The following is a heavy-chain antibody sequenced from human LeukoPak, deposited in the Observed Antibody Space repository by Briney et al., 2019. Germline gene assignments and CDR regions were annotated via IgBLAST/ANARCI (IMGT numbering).Heavy chain of an antibody. D-gene: IGHD2-15*01. J-gene: IGHJ4*02. CDR1: GFTFSSYG. CDR3: ARSGYCSGGTCYVDY. V-gene: IGHV3-64*01. Sequence: GGSLRLSCAASGFTFSSYGLHWVRQAPGKGLEYVSAISNSGGSTYYANSVKGRFTIFRDNSKNTLYLQMGSLRPEDMAVYYCARSGYCSGGTCYVDYWGQGTLVTVSS. CDR2: ISNSGGST.